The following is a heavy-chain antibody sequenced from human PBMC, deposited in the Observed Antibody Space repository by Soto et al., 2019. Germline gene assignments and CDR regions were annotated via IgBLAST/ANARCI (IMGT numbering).Heavy chain of an antibody. J-gene: IGHJ4*02. D-gene: IGHD6-13*01. CDR3: GRGGGRQQLVFDY. Sequence: QVHLVQSGAEVKKPGASVKVSCKASGYTLSDYQMHWVRQAPGQGLEWMGWINPNSGGTNYAQKLPGWGPMTRDTSIRPVYMAPRTLKFSDTAVYYWGRGGGRQQLVFDYWGQGTLVTVSS. V-gene: IGHV1-2*04. CDR2: INPNSGGT. CDR1: GYTLSDYQ.